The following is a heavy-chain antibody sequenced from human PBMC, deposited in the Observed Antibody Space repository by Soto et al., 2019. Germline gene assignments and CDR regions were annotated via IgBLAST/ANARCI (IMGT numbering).Heavy chain of an antibody. Sequence: ASVKVSCKASGYTFTSYGISWVRQAPGQGLEWMGWISAYNGNTNYAQKLQGRATMTTDTSTSTAYMELRSLRSDDTAVYYCARDRYSSSSPILSKFDYWGQGTLVTVSS. CDR2: ISAYNGNT. D-gene: IGHD6-6*01. V-gene: IGHV1-18*01. J-gene: IGHJ4*02. CDR1: GYTFTSYG. CDR3: ARDRYSSSSPILSKFDY.